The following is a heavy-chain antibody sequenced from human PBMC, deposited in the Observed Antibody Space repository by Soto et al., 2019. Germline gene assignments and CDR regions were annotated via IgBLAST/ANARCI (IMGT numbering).Heavy chain of an antibody. D-gene: IGHD3-3*01. V-gene: IGHV4-38-2*01. Sequence: SETLSRTCAGSGYSISSGYYWGWIRQPPGKGLEWIGSIYHSGSTYYNPSLKSRVTISVDTSKNQFSLKLSSVTAADTAVYYCARAPDFWSGYTFDYWGQGTLVTVSS. CDR3: ARAPDFWSGYTFDY. J-gene: IGHJ4*02. CDR2: IYHSGST. CDR1: GYSISSGYY.